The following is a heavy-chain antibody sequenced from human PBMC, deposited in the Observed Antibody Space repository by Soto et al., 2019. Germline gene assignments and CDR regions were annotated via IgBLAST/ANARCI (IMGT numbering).Heavy chain of an antibody. CDR3: ARSYCSSTSCYSYYYGMDV. Sequence: EVQLVESGGGLVQPGGSLRLSCAASGFTFSSYSMNWVRQAPGKGLEWVSYISSSSSTIYYADSVKGRFTISRDNAKNSLYLQMNSLRDEDTAVYYRARSYCSSTSCYSYYYGMDVWGQGTTVTVSS. CDR2: ISSSSSTI. CDR1: GFTFSSYS. V-gene: IGHV3-48*02. D-gene: IGHD2-2*01. J-gene: IGHJ6*02.